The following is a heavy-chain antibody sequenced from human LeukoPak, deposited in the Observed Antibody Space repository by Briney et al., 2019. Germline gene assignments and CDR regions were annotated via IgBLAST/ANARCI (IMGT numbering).Heavy chain of an antibody. Sequence: GGSLRLSCAASGFTFSSYAMHWVRQAPGKGLEWVAVISYDGSNKYYPDSVKGRFTISRDNSKNTLYLQMNSLRAEDTAVYYCARVGALEVRLYYYGMDVWGQGTTVTVSS. D-gene: IGHD2-8*02. J-gene: IGHJ6*02. CDR2: ISYDGSNK. CDR3: ARVGALEVRLYYYGMDV. CDR1: GFTFSSYA. V-gene: IGHV3-30-3*01.